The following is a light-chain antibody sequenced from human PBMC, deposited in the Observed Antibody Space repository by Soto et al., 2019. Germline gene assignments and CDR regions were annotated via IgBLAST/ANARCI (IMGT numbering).Light chain of an antibody. Sequence: SALTQPASVSGSPGQSITISCTGTSSDVGGYNYVSWYQHHPGKAPKLMIYEVSNRPSGVSNRFSGSKSGNTASLTISGLQAEDEADYYCSSYTTSSTLGVFGGGTKLTVL. CDR3: SSYTTSSTLGV. V-gene: IGLV2-14*01. CDR2: EVS. J-gene: IGLJ3*02. CDR1: SSDVGGYNY.